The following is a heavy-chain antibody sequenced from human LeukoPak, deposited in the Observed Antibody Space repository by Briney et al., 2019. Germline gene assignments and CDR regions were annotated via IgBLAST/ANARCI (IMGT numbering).Heavy chain of an antibody. Sequence: ASVKVSCKASGYTFSDYYIHWVRQAPGQGLEWMGRINPNNGGTSYAQIFQGRVTMTRDTSFSTAYMELSRLRSDDTAVYYCTTGAAYAIYDAFDIWGQGTMVTASS. CDR2: INPNNGGT. J-gene: IGHJ3*02. D-gene: IGHD1-14*01. CDR3: TTGAAYAIYDAFDI. V-gene: IGHV1-2*06. CDR1: GYTFSDYY.